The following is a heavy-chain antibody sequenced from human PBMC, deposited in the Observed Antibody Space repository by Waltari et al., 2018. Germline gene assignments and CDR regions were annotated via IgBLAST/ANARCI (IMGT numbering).Heavy chain of an antibody. Sequence: EVQLVESGGGLVQPGGSLRLSCAASGFTFSSYAMSWVRQAPGKGLEWVSAISGSGGSTYYADSVKGRFTISRDNSKNTLYLQMNSLRAEDTAVYYCAKALYYYDNRGVYFDYWGQGTLVTVSS. CDR2: ISGSGGST. CDR1: GFTFSSYA. D-gene: IGHD3-22*01. V-gene: IGHV3-23*04. J-gene: IGHJ4*02. CDR3: AKALYYYDNRGVYFDY.